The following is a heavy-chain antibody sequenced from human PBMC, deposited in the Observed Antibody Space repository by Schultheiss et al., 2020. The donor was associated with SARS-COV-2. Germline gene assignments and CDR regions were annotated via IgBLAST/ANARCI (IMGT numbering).Heavy chain of an antibody. J-gene: IGHJ4*02. CDR1: GFTFSSYS. D-gene: IGHD3-22*01. Sequence: GESLKISCAASGFTFSSYSMNWVRQAPGKGLEWVSGISGSGGSTYYADSVKGRFTISRDNSKNTLYLQMNSLRAEDTAVYYCARDLPTDYYDSSGTDDYWGQGTLVTVSS. V-gene: IGHV3-23*01. CDR2: ISGSGGST. CDR3: ARDLPTDYYDSSGTDDY.